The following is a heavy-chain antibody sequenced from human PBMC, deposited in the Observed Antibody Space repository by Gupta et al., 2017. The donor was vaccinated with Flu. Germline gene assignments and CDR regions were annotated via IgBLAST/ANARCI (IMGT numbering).Heavy chain of an antibody. J-gene: IGHJ4*02. V-gene: IGHV3-23*01. D-gene: IGHD6-13*01. CDR2: VGAGGDRT. Sequence: EVQLLESGGGVVQPGESLRLSCVVSGPTFRDYARNWVRQAPGKGLEWLSTVGAGGDRTYYADSVMGRFTISRDNSKNTIYLQMNSLTGDDTAVYYCAKDRSGNPAIDYWGQGALVTVSA. CDR1: GPTFRDYA. CDR3: AKDRSGNPAIDY.